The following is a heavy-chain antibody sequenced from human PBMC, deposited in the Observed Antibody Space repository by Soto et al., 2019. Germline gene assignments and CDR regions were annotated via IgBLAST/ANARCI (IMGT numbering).Heavy chain of an antibody. CDR3: TSFDSNGYYPQKHY. Sequence: QVILAQSGAEVKKPGSSVKVSCKVSGGSFSSFSINWVRQAPGQRFEWIGGIIPILGTANFTQKFQDRVTFTADEATATAYMTLSSRTSEDTAFYYCTSFDSNGYYPQKHYWGPGTQVTVSS. D-gene: IGHD3-22*01. CDR2: IIPILGTA. V-gene: IGHV1-69*01. J-gene: IGHJ4*02. CDR1: GGSFSSFS.